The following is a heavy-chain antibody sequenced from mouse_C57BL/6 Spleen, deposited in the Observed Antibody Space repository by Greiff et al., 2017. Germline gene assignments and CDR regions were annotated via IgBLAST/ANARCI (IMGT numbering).Heavy chain of an antibody. CDR3: ARSPPGFEAMDY. J-gene: IGHJ4*01. Sequence: VQLQQSGAELVRPGSSVKLSCKASGYTFTSYWMHWVKQRPIQGLEWIGNIDPSDSETHYNQKFKDKATLTVDKSSSTAYMQLSSLTSEDSAVYYCARSPPGFEAMDYWGQGTSVTVSS. CDR2: IDPSDSET. CDR1: GYTFTSYW. V-gene: IGHV1-52*01.